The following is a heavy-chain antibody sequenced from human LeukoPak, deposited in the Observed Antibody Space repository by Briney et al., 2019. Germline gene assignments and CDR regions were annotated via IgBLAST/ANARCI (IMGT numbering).Heavy chain of an antibody. V-gene: IGHV4-59*01. D-gene: IGHD3-22*01. J-gene: IGHJ3*02. Sequence: SETLSLTCTVSGGSISSYYWSWIRQPPGKGLEWIGYIYYSGSTNYNPSLKSRVTISVDTSKNQFSLNLSSVTAADTAVYYCERARSMYYYDRSGYYEAPDAFDIWGQGTMVTVSS. CDR3: ERARSMYYYDRSGYYEAPDAFDI. CDR2: IYYSGST. CDR1: GGSISSYY.